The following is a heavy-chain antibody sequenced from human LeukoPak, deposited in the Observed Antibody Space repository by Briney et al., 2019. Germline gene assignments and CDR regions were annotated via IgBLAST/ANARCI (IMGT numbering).Heavy chain of an antibody. CDR1: GGSISSYY. J-gene: IGHJ4*02. D-gene: IGHD3-10*01. V-gene: IGHV4-59*08. CDR2: IHYSGST. CDR3: ARPKTYYYDFDY. Sequence: PSETLSLTCTVSGGSISSYYWSWIRQPPGKGLEWIGYIHYSGSTTYNPSLKSRVTISVDTSKNQFSLKLSSVTAADTAVYYCARPKTYYYDFDYWGQGTLVTVSS.